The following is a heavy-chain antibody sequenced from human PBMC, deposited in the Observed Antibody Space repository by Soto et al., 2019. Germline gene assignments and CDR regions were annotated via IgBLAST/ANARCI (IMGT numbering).Heavy chain of an antibody. CDR2: IYYSGNT. D-gene: IGHD2-2*02. V-gene: IGHV4-59*01. Sequence: SETLSLTCTVSVGSISSYYWSWIRQPPGKGLEWIGYIYYSGNTDYNPSLESRVTISVDTSKNQISLSLTSVTAADTAVYYCAAIPRYWGQGTLVTVSS. J-gene: IGHJ4*02. CDR3: AAIPRY. CDR1: VGSISSYY.